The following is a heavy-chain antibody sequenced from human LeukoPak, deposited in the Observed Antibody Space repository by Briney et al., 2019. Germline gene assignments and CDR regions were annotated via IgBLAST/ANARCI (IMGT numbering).Heavy chain of an antibody. CDR2: ISGSGGST. D-gene: IGHD5-24*01. J-gene: IGHJ4*02. V-gene: IGHV3-23*01. CDR1: GFTISSYA. Sequence: QSGGSLRLSCAASGFTISSYAMSWVRQAPGKGLEWVSAISGSGGSTYYADSVKGRFTISRDNSKNTLYLQMNSLRAEDTAVYYCAKLGERDGYSHFDYWGQGTLVTVSS. CDR3: AKLGERDGYSHFDY.